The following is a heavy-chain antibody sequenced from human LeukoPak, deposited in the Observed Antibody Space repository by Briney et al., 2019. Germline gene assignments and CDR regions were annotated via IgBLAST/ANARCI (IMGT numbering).Heavy chain of an antibody. CDR1: GYTLTELS. V-gene: IGHV1-24*01. CDR2: FDPEDGET. CDR3: ARDRVIAAAGYYFDY. Sequence: ASVKVSCKVSGYTLTELSMHWVRQAPGKGLEWMGGFDPEDGETIYAQKFQGRVTMTRDTSTSTVYMELSSLRSEDTAVYYCARDRVIAAAGYYFDYWGQGTLVTVSS. J-gene: IGHJ4*02. D-gene: IGHD6-13*01.